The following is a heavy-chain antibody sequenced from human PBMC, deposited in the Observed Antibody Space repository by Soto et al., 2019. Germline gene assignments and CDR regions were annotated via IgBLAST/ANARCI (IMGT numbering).Heavy chain of an antibody. D-gene: IGHD2-15*01. V-gene: IGHV3-23*01. J-gene: IGHJ3*02. CDR2: ISGSGGST. Sequence: GGSLRLSCAASGFTFSSYAMSWVRQAPGKGLERVSAISGSGGSTYYADSVKGRFTISRDNSKNTLYLQMNSLRAEDTAVYYCAKDLDCSGGSCEHDAFDIWGQGTMVTVSS. CDR1: GFTFSSYA. CDR3: AKDLDCSGGSCEHDAFDI.